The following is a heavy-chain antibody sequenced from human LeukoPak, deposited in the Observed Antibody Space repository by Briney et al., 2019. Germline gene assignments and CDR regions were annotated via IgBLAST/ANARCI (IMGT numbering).Heavy chain of an antibody. CDR2: IYSDNT. Sequence: GGSLRLSCTVSGFTVSSNSMSWVRQAPGKGLEWVSFIYSDNTHYSDSVKGRFTISRDNSKNTLYVQMNSLRADDTAVYYCAKDSSDYYFDYWGQGTLVTVSS. V-gene: IGHV3-66*03. D-gene: IGHD3-22*01. CDR3: AKDSSDYYFDY. J-gene: IGHJ4*02. CDR1: GFTVSSNS.